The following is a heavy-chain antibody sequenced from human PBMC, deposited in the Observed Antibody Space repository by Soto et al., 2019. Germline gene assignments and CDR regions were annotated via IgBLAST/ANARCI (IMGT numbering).Heavy chain of an antibody. Sequence: ASVKVSCKASGGTFSSYAISWVRQAPGQGLEWMGGIIPIFDTANYAQKFQGRVTITADESTSTAYMELSSLRSEDTAVYYCASSAAAGTFYFDYWGQGTLVTVSS. CDR1: GGTFSSYA. D-gene: IGHD6-13*01. CDR3: ASSAAAGTFYFDY. J-gene: IGHJ4*02. V-gene: IGHV1-69*13. CDR2: IIPIFDTA.